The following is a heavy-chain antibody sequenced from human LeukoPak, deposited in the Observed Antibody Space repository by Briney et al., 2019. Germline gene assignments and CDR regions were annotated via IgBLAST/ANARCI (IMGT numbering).Heavy chain of an antibody. D-gene: IGHD5-18*01. CDR3: ARRGYNYGFDS. J-gene: IGHJ4*02. Sequence: PSETLSLTCTVSGGSFSSDSYSWAWIRQPPGKGLEWIGTIYSSGSTYYNPSLKSRVTISVDTSKNQFSQKLTSVTAADTALYYCARRGYNYGFDSWGQGILVTVSS. CDR2: IYSSGST. V-gene: IGHV4-39*01. CDR1: GGSFSSDSYS.